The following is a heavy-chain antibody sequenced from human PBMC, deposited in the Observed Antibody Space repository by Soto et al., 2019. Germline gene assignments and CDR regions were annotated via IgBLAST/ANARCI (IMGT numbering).Heavy chain of an antibody. J-gene: IGHJ6*02. CDR3: AAAQTLVVAARNYYYYGMDV. CDR2: INHSGST. Sequence: SETLSLTCAVYGGSFSGYYWSWIRQPPGKGLEWIGEINHSGSTNYNPSLKSRVTISVDTSKNQFSLKLSSVTAADTAVYYCAAAQTLVVAARNYYYYGMDVWGQGTTVTVSS. D-gene: IGHD2-15*01. CDR1: GGSFSGYY. V-gene: IGHV4-34*01.